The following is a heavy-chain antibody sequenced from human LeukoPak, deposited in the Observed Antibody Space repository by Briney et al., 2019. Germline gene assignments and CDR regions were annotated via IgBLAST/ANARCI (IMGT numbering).Heavy chain of an antibody. D-gene: IGHD3-16*01. CDR1: GYSFTNYW. J-gene: IGHJ6*02. V-gene: IGHV5-51*01. Sequence: GEPLKISCKGSGYSFTNYWIAWVRQMPGKGLEWMGIIYPGDSDTRYSPSFQGQVTISADKSTSTAHLQWSSLKASDTAMYYCARRRGDYYYYYGMDVWGQGTTVTVSS. CDR3: ARRRGDYYYYYGMDV. CDR2: IYPGDSDT.